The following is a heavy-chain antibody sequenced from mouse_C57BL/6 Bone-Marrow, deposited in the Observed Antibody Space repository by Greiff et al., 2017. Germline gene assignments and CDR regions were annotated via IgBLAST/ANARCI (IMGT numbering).Heavy chain of an antibody. CDR1: GYAFSSYW. J-gene: IGHJ1*03. Sequence: VMLVESGAELVKPGASVKISCKASGYAFSSYWMNWVKQRPGKGLEWIGQIYPGDGDTNYNGKFKGKATLTADKSSSTAYMQLSSLTSEDSAVYFCARSHYYGSSYWYFDVWGTGTTVTVSS. CDR2: IYPGDGDT. CDR3: ARSHYYGSSYWYFDV. V-gene: IGHV1-80*01. D-gene: IGHD1-1*01.